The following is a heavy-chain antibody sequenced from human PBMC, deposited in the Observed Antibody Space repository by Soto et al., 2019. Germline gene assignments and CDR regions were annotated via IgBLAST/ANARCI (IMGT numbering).Heavy chain of an antibody. Sequence: GGPLRLSCTASGFTFGDYAMSLVLQAPGKGLEWVCFIRSKAYGGTTEYAASVKGRFTISRDDSKSIAYLQMNSLKTEDTAVYYCTRGPLRLGELSSSDYFDYWGQGTLVTVSS. J-gene: IGHJ4*02. CDR1: GFTFGDYA. CDR3: TRGPLRLGELSSSDYFDY. D-gene: IGHD3-16*02. V-gene: IGHV3-49*04. CDR2: IRSKAYGGTT.